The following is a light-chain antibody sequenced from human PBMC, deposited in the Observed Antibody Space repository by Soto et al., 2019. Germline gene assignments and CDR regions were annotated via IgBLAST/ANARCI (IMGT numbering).Light chain of an antibody. J-gene: IGLJ3*02. CDR3: QSYDSSLSGSV. CDR2: GNS. CDR1: SSNIGAGYD. V-gene: IGLV1-40*01. Sequence: QSVLTQPPSVSGAPGQRVTLSCTGSSSNIGAGYDVHWYQQLPGTVPKLLIYGNSNRPSGVPDRFSGSKSGTSASLAIAGLQAEDEADSYCQSYDSSLSGSVFGGGTKLTVL.